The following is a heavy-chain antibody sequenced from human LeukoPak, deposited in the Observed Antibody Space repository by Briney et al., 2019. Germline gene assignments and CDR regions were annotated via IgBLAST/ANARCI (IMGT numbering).Heavy chain of an antibody. CDR3: ARDRDYTYAWDAFDI. CDR2: ISTSSFYI. Sequence: GGSLRLSCAGSGFTFSSYGMNWVRQAPGKGLEWVSSISTSSFYIYYADSVKGRFTISRDNAKNSLYLQMNSLRAEDTAVYYCARDRDYTYAWDAFDIWGQGTMVTVSS. CDR1: GFTFSSYG. J-gene: IGHJ3*02. V-gene: IGHV3-21*01. D-gene: IGHD5-18*01.